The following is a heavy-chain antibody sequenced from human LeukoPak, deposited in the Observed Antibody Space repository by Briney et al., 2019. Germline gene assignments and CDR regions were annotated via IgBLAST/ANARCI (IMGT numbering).Heavy chain of an antibody. J-gene: IGHJ4*02. Sequence: SETLSLTCTVSGGSISSSRYSWGWIRQPPGKDLEWIGSIYYTGSTYYTPSLKSRVTISVDTSKNQFYLKLSSVTAADTAVYYCARHDIVPVTIDYWGQGTLVTVSS. V-gene: IGHV4-39*01. CDR2: IYYTGST. CDR1: GGSISSSRYS. CDR3: ARHDIVPVTIDY. D-gene: IGHD2-8*02.